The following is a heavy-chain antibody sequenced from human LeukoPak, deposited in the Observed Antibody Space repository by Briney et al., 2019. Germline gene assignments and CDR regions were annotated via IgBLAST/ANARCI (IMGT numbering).Heavy chain of an antibody. D-gene: IGHD3-22*01. CDR2: INPNSGGT. Sequence: GASVKVSCKASGYTFTGYYMHWVRQAPGQGLEWMGWINPNSGGTNYAQKFQGRVTMTRDTSISTAYMELSRLRSDDTAVYYCARGHYYDSSGYHFAPFDYWGQETLVTVSS. CDR3: ARGHYYDSSGYHFAPFDY. V-gene: IGHV1-2*02. J-gene: IGHJ4*02. CDR1: GYTFTGYY.